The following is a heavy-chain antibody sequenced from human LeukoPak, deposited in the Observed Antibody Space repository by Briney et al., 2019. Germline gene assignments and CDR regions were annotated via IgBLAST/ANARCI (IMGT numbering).Heavy chain of an antibody. CDR3: ARIISVGQYYYDSSGYDY. Sequence: EASVKVSCKVSGYTLTELSMHWVRQAPGKGLEWMGGFDPEDGETIYAQKFQGRVTMTEDTSTDTAYMELSSLRSEDTAVYYCARIISVGQYYYDSSGYDYWGQGTLVTVSS. CDR1: GYTLTELS. D-gene: IGHD3-22*01. CDR2: FDPEDGET. J-gene: IGHJ4*02. V-gene: IGHV1-24*01.